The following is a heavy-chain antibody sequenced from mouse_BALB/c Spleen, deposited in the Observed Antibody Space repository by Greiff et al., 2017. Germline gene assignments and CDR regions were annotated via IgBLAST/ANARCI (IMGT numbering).Heavy chain of an antibody. Sequence: QVHVKQSGAELVRPGVSVKISCKGSGYTFTDYAMHWVKQSHAKSLEWIGVISTYYGDASYNQKFKGKATMTVDKSSSTAYMELARLTSEDSAIYYCARRGMITTGPLAYWGQGTLVTVSA. D-gene: IGHD2-4*01. V-gene: IGHV1S137*01. J-gene: IGHJ3*01. CDR3: ARRGMITTGPLAY. CDR1: GYTFTDYA. CDR2: ISTYYGDA.